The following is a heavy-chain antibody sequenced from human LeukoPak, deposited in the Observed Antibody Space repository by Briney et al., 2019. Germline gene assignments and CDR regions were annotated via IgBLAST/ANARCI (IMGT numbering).Heavy chain of an antibody. CDR2: MNPNSGNT. Sequence: ASAKVSCKASGYTFTTYDINWVRQATGQGLEWMGWMNPNSGNTGYAQKFQGRVTMTRNTSIGTAYMELSSLRSEDRAVYYCARGPNKSDGGNSGSAWFDPWGQGTLVTVSS. V-gene: IGHV1-8*01. D-gene: IGHD4-23*01. CDR1: GYTFTTYD. J-gene: IGHJ5*02. CDR3: ARGPNKSDGGNSGSAWFDP.